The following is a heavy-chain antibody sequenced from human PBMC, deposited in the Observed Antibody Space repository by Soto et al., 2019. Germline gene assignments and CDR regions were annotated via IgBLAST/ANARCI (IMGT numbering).Heavy chain of an antibody. D-gene: IGHD1-26*01. Sequence: PSETLSLTCAVSGGSISSGGYSWSWIRQPPGKGLEWIGYIYHSGSTYYNPSLKSRVTISVDRSKNPFSLKLSSVTAAATPRSYCSTAARYSRRYYEIEYWCQETLVTVSS. V-gene: IGHV4-30-2*01. CDR3: STAARYSRRYYEIEY. CDR2: IYHSGST. J-gene: IGHJ4*01. CDR1: GGSISSGGYS.